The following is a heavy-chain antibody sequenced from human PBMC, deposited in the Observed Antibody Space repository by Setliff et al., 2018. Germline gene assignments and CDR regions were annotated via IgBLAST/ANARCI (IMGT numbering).Heavy chain of an antibody. D-gene: IGHD5-12*01. Sequence: GESLKISCKASEYTLTNYWIGWVRQMPGKGLEWMGIIYPGDSDTRYSPSFQGQVTISVDKSISTAYLQWRSLKASDIAMYYCARVGYNSFFDYWGQGTLVTVSS. CDR3: ARVGYNSFFDY. V-gene: IGHV5-51*01. J-gene: IGHJ4*02. CDR2: IYPGDSDT. CDR1: EYTLTNYW.